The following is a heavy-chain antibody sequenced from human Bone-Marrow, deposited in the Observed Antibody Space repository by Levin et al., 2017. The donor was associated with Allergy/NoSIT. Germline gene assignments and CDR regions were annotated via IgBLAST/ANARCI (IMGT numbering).Heavy chain of an antibody. CDR3: TTNGGTSIDY. J-gene: IGHJ4*02. Sequence: ASVKVSCKTSGYTFTGYYIHWVRQAPGEGLEYMGRINPNSGDTDYEQRFQGRVTMTGDTSISTAYMELSRLRSDDTAVYYCTTNGGTSIDYWGQGTLVTVSS. CDR1: GYTFTGYY. D-gene: IGHD2-8*01. V-gene: IGHV1-2*02. CDR2: INPNSGDT.